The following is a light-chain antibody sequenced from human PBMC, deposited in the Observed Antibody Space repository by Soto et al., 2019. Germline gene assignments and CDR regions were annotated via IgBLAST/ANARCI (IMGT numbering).Light chain of an antibody. CDR2: GAS. CDR3: QQYNNWPPWT. V-gene: IGKV3-15*01. J-gene: IGKJ1*01. Sequence: IVLTQSPGTLSFSPGERATLSCRGSQSVSSNLAWYQQKPGQAPRLLIYGASTRATGIPARFSGSGSGTEFTLTISSLQSEDFAVYYCQQYNNWPPWTFGQGTKVDIK. CDR1: QSVSSN.